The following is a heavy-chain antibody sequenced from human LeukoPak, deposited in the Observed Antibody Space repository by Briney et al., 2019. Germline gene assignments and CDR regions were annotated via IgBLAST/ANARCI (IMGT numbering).Heavy chain of an antibody. V-gene: IGHV3-72*01. CDR1: GFTFSDHY. CDR3: ARDGHDSERGYYYYGMDV. Sequence: GGSLRLSCAASGFTFSDHYMDWVRQAPGKGLEWVGRIRDKANSYTTEYAASVKGRFTISRDDSKNSLYLQMNSLKTEDTAVYYCARDGHDSERGYYYYGMDVWGQGTTVTVSS. CDR2: IRDKANSYTT. J-gene: IGHJ6*02. D-gene: IGHD3-10*01.